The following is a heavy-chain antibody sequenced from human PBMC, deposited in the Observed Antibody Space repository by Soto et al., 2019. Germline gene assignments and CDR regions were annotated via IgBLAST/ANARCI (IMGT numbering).Heavy chain of an antibody. CDR2: ISYDGSNK. Sequence: PGGSLRLSCAASGFTFSSYGMHWVRQAPGKGLEWVAVISYDGSNKYYADSVKGRFTISRDNSKNTLSLQMNSLRGEDTAVYYCAKDLDTAMAILDYWGQGTLVTVSS. V-gene: IGHV3-30*18. CDR3: AKDLDTAMAILDY. D-gene: IGHD5-18*01. CDR1: GFTFSSYG. J-gene: IGHJ4*02.